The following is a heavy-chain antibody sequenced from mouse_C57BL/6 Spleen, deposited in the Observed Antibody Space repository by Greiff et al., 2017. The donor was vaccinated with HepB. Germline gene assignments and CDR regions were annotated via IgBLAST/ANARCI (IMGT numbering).Heavy chain of an antibody. V-gene: IGHV1-15*01. J-gene: IGHJ4*01. Sequence: VQLQQSGAELVRPGASVTLSCKASGYTFTDYEMHWVKQTPVHGLEWIGAIDPETGGTAYNQKFKGKAILTADKSSSTAYMELRSLTSEDSAVYYGTRRGSGYAMDYWGQGTSVTVSS. CDR2: IDPETGGT. CDR1: GYTFTDYE. D-gene: IGHD1-1*01. CDR3: TRRGSGYAMDY.